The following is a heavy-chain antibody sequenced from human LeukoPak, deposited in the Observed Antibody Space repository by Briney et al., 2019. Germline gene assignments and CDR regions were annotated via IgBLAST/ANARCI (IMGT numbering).Heavy chain of an antibody. CDR3: AKLNFPTSLYGEGFGY. D-gene: IGHD4-17*01. Sequence: GGSLRLSCAASGFTFSSYAMSWVRQAPGKGLEWVSAISGSGGSTYYADSVKGRFTISRDNSKNTLYLQMNSLRAEDTAVYYCAKLNFPTSLYGEGFGYWGQGTLVTVSS. J-gene: IGHJ4*02. V-gene: IGHV3-23*01. CDR2: ISGSGGST. CDR1: GFTFSSYA.